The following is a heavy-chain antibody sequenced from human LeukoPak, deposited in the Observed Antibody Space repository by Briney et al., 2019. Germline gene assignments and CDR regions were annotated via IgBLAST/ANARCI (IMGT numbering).Heavy chain of an antibody. Sequence: GGSLRLSCAASGFTFSSYSMNWVRQAPGKGLEWVSSISSSSSYRYYADSVKGRFTISRDNAKNSLYLQMNSLRAEDTAVYYCATASAVAGTRHYWGQGTLVTVSS. J-gene: IGHJ4*02. CDR3: ATASAVAGTRHY. D-gene: IGHD6-19*01. CDR2: ISSSSSYR. CDR1: GFTFSSYS. V-gene: IGHV3-21*01.